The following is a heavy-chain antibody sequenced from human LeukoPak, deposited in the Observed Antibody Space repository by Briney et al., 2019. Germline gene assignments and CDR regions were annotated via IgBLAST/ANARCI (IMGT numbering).Heavy chain of an antibody. Sequence: GGSLRLSCAASGFTVNNNYMSWVRQAPGKGLEWVSSISSSSSYIYYADSVKGRFTISRDNAKNSLYLQMNSLRAEDTAVYYCVKQLADYWGQGTLVTVSS. J-gene: IGHJ4*02. D-gene: IGHD6-13*01. V-gene: IGHV3-21*01. CDR3: VKQLADY. CDR1: GFTVNNNY. CDR2: ISSSSSYI.